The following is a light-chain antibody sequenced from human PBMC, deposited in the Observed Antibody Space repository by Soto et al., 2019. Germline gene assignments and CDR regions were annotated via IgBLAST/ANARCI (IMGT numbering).Light chain of an antibody. V-gene: IGKV4-1*01. CDR3: QHWSLYSWT. Sequence: DIVLTQSPDSLAVSLGERATINCKSSQTVLFNSNSKNYLAWYQQKPGRVPYLLIYKTSTLEDGVPSRFSGSGSGTDFTLTITSLQLDDFATYYCQHWSLYSWTFGQGTKVDIK. CDR1: QTVLFNSNSKNY. J-gene: IGKJ1*01. CDR2: KTS.